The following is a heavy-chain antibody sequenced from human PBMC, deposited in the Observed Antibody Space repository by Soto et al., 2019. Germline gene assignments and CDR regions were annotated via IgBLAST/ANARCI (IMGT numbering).Heavy chain of an antibody. J-gene: IGHJ5*02. D-gene: IGHD2-2*01. V-gene: IGHV3-7*03. CDR3: VRLYIVVVPAATQWFDP. CDR2: INQDGSEK. CDR1: GFTFSHHW. Sequence: GSLRLSCVASGFTFSHHWMSWVRQAPGKGLQWVANINQDGSEKYYEDSVKGRFTISRDNAKNSLVLQMDNLRAEDAAVYYCVRLYIVVVPAATQWFDPWGQGTRVTVSS.